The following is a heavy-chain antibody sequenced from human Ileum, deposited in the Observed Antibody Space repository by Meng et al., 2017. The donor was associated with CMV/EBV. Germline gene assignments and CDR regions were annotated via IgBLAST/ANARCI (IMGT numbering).Heavy chain of an antibody. CDR1: GFSFTTFN. CDR2: ISGSSGSI. D-gene: IGHD3/OR15-3a*01. CDR3: ATSDQVDRWTGW. J-gene: IGHJ4*02. V-gene: IGHV3-21*04. Sequence: GESLKISCAASGFSFTTFNIGWVRQAPGMGLEWVSSISGSSGSIYYGDSVKGRFTISRDYAKKSVYLQMNSLRAEDTALYYCATSDQVDRWTGWWGQGALVTVSS.